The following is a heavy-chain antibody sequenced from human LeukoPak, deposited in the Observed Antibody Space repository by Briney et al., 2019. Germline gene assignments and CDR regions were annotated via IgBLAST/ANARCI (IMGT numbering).Heavy chain of an antibody. CDR3: ARGCAFWSDSQNWFDP. D-gene: IGHD3-3*01. J-gene: IGHJ5*02. CDR2: IYTSGST. CDR1: GGSISSGSYY. Sequence: SETLSLTCTVSGGSISSGSYYWSWIRQPAGKGLEWIGRIYTSGSTNYNPSLKSRVTISVDTSKNQFSLKLSSVTAADTAVYYCARGCAFWSDSQNWFDPWGQGTLVTVSS. V-gene: IGHV4-61*02.